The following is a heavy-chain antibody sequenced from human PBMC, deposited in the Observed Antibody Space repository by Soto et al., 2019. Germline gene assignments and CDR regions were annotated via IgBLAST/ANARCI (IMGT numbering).Heavy chain of an antibody. D-gene: IGHD3-10*01. J-gene: IGHJ4*02. CDR2: INAGNGNT. CDR1: GYTFTSYA. V-gene: IGHV1-3*01. CDR3: ARDSIYIFLNSGSYGY. Sequence: GASVKVSCKASGYTFTSYAMHWVRQAPGQRLEWMGWINAGNGNTKYSQKFQGRVTITRDTSASTAYMELSSLRSEDTAVYYCARDSIYIFLNSGSYGYWGQGTLVTVSS.